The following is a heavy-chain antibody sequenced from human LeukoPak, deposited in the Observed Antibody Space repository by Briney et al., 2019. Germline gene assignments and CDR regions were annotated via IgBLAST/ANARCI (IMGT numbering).Heavy chain of an antibody. Sequence: SETLSLTCTVSGGSVSSSSYYWGWIRQPPGKGLEWIGSIYYSGSTYYNPSLKSRVTISVDTSKNQFSLKLRSVTAADTAVYYCARRPRAGWFDPWGQGTLVTVSS. CDR2: IYYSGST. V-gene: IGHV4-39*01. CDR1: GGSVSSSSYY. CDR3: ARRPRAGWFDP. J-gene: IGHJ5*02.